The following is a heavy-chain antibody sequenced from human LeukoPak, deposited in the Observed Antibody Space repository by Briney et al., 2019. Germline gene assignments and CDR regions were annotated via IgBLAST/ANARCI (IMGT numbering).Heavy chain of an antibody. CDR2: ISGSGGST. J-gene: IGHJ4*02. Sequence: GGYLRLLCAASGFTFSSYPMRWVRQAQGKGLEWVSAISGSGGSTYYADSVKGRFTISRDNSKNTLYLQMNSLRAEDAAVYYCANWNDDDAKLLDYWGQGTLVTVSS. CDR3: ANWNDDDAKLLDY. V-gene: IGHV3-23*01. D-gene: IGHD1-1*01. CDR1: GFTFSSYP.